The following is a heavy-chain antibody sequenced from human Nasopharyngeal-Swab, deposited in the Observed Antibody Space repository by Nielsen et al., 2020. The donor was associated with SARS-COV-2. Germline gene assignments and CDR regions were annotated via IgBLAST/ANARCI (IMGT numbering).Heavy chain of an antibody. J-gene: IGHJ6*02. Sequence: SGTLSLTCTVSGGSISSFYWSWIRQPPGKGPEWIGYIYYSGSTNYNPSLKSRVTISVDTSKNQFSLKLSSVTAADTAVYYCASLLRSYCSGVSCYPNGMDVWGQGTTVTVSS. D-gene: IGHD2-15*01. CDR1: GGSISSFY. V-gene: IGHV4-59*01. CDR3: ASLLRSYCSGVSCYPNGMDV. CDR2: IYYSGST.